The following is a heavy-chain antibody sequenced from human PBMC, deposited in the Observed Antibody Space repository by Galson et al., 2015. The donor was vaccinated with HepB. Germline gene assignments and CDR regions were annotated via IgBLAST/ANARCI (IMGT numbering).Heavy chain of an antibody. CDR3: ARDRWISGDYWLDP. Sequence: SLRLSCAASGFTFSTYWMTWVRQAPGKGLEWVANIKQDGSEKYYVDSVRGRFTISRDNAKNSLYLQMNSLRAEDTAVYYCARDRWISGDYWLDPWGQGTLVTVSS. V-gene: IGHV3-7*03. D-gene: IGHD4-17*01. CDR1: GFTFSTYW. CDR2: IKQDGSEK. J-gene: IGHJ5*02.